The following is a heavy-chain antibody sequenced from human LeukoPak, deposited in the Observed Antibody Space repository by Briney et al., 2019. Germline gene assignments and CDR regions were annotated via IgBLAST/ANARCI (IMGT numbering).Heavy chain of an antibody. V-gene: IGHV3-33*03. CDR2: IWYDRSNK. J-gene: IGHJ4*02. CDR3: ARLRGYSYGYGDY. D-gene: IGHD5-18*01. Sequence: GGSLRLSCAASGFTFSSYGMHWVRQAPGKGLVRVAVIWYDRSNKYYADSVKGRFTISRDNAKNSLYLQMVSLRAEDTAVYYCARLRGYSYGYGDYWGQGTLVTVSS. CDR1: GFTFSSYG.